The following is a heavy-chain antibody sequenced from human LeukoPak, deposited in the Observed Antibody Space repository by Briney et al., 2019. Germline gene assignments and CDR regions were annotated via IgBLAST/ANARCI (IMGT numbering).Heavy chain of an antibody. J-gene: IGHJ6*03. CDR2: ISGSGGRT. Sequence: GGSLRLSCVASGFTFSSYAMNWVRQAPGKGLEWVSGISGSGGRTYYTDSVKGRFTISRDNSKNTLYLQMNSLRAEDTAVYYCATRRPGYGVIVPDDISEWTYYYYCMDVWGKGTTVTVSS. CDR3: ATRRPGYGVIVPDDISEWTYYYYCMDV. CDR1: GFTFSSYA. V-gene: IGHV3-23*01. D-gene: IGHD2-2*02.